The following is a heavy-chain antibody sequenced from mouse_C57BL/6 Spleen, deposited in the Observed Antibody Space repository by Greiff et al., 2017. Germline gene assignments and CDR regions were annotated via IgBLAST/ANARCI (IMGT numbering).Heavy chain of an antibody. CDR2: INPSSGYT. J-gene: IGHJ2*01. Sequence: VQLQQSGAELARPGASVKMSCKASGYTFTSYTMHWVKQRPGQGLEWIGYINPSSGYTKYNQKFKDKATLTEDKTSSTDYMQLSSLTSEDAAVXYCAGEDNGRRYYLDYWGQSTTLTVSS. CDR3: AGEDNGRRYYLDY. D-gene: IGHD1-1*01. CDR1: GYTFTSYT. V-gene: IGHV1-4*01.